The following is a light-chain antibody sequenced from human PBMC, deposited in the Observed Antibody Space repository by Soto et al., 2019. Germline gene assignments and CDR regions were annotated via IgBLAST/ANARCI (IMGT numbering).Light chain of an antibody. V-gene: IGKV3-20*01. Sequence: EVVLTQSPGTLSLSPGDRAALSCRASQIISSNYVDWYQQKRGQTPRLLFYGASTRASGIPDRCSGSGSGTYFTLTINSLETEDFAVYYCQQYEDSPRTFGQGTKVEIK. J-gene: IGKJ1*01. CDR3: QQYEDSPRT. CDR1: QIISSNY. CDR2: GAS.